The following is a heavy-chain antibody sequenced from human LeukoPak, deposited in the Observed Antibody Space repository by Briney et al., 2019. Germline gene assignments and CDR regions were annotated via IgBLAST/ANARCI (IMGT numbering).Heavy chain of an antibody. CDR2: INHSGST. CDR3: ARGGGGSGYAY. D-gene: IGHD5-12*01. V-gene: IGHV4-34*01. J-gene: IGHJ4*02. Sequence: PSETLSLTCAVYGGSFSGYYWSWIRQPPGKGLEWIGEINHSGSTNYNPSLKSRVTISVDTSKNQFSLKLSSVTAADTAVYYCARGGGGSGYAYWGQGTLVTVSS. CDR1: GGSFSGYY.